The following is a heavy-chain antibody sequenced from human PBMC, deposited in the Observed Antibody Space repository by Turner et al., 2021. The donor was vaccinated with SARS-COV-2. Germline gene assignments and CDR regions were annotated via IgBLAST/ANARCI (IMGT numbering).Heavy chain of an antibody. Sequence: QVQLVDSGGGVVQPGRSLRLSCAASGFTFSSYGMHWVRQAPGKGLEWGAVIWYDGSNKFDADYVKGRFTISRDNSKNTLYLQMNSLRAEDTAVYYCARGAHGDYEDAFDIWGQGTLVTISS. CDR2: IWYDGSNK. CDR3: ARGAHGDYEDAFDI. D-gene: IGHD4-17*01. CDR1: GFTFSSYG. J-gene: IGHJ3*02. V-gene: IGHV3-33*01.